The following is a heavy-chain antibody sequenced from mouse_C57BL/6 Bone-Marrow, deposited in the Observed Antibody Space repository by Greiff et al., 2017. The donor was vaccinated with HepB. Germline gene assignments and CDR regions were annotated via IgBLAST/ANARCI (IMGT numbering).Heavy chain of an antibody. J-gene: IGHJ3*01. Sequence: VQLQQSGAELMRPGASVKLSCTASGFNIKDDYMHWVKQRPEQGLEWIGWIDPENGDTEYASKFQGKATITADTSSNTAYLQLSSLTSEDTAVYYCTTPGSSPWFAYWGQGTLVTVSA. V-gene: IGHV14-4*01. CDR1: GFNIKDDY. D-gene: IGHD1-1*01. CDR3: TTPGSSPWFAY. CDR2: IDPENGDT.